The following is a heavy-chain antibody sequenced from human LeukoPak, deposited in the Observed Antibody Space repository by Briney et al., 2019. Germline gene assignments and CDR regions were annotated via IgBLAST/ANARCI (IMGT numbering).Heavy chain of an antibody. J-gene: IGHJ5*02. Sequence: QSGGSLRLSCAASGFTFSSYWMSWVRQAPGKGLEWVANIKQDGSEKYHVDSVKGRFTISRDNAKNSLYLQMNSLRAEDTAVYYCARVLDCSGGSCYSFNWFDPWGQGTLVTVSS. V-gene: IGHV3-7*01. D-gene: IGHD2-15*01. CDR2: IKQDGSEK. CDR3: ARVLDCSGGSCYSFNWFDP. CDR1: GFTFSSYW.